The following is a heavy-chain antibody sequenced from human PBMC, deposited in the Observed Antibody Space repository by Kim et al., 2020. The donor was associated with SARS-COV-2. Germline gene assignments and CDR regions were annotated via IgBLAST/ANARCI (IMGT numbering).Heavy chain of an antibody. J-gene: IGHJ4*02. CDR2: TIPVFRSA. CDR1: GGTFNNYR. Sequence: SVKVSCKTSGGTFNNYRIDWVQQAPGQGLEWMGGTIPVFRSATYSQKFQDRVTITADESTSTAYMELSSLTSEDTAIYWCARRTGGSDVYFENWGQGTLVTVSS. CDR3: ARRTGGSDVYFEN. D-gene: IGHD2-21*02. V-gene: IGHV1-69*13.